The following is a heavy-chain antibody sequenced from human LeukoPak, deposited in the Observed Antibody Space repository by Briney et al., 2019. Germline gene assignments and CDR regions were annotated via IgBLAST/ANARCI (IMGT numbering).Heavy chain of an antibody. CDR3: ARDLLEWLHYFDY. V-gene: IGHV3-7*01. CDR1: GFTFSSYW. J-gene: IGHJ4*02. Sequence: GSLRLSCAASGFTFSSYWMSWVRQAPGKGPEGVANIKQDGSEKYYVDSVKGRFTISRDNANNSLYLQMNSLRAEDTAVYYCARDLLEWLHYFDYWGQGTLVTVSS. CDR2: IKQDGSEK. D-gene: IGHD3-3*01.